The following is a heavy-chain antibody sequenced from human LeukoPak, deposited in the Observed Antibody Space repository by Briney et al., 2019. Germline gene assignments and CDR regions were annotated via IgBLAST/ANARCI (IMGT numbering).Heavy chain of an antibody. CDR3: ARDRCSGGSCYYGMDV. J-gene: IGHJ6*02. Sequence: PGGSLRLSCEASGFSLSNNYMTWVRQAPGKGLEWVSVIYSGGTTYYGVSVEGRFTISRDNSKNTLYLQMNSLRAEDTAVYYCARDRCSGGSCYYGMDVWGQGTTVTVSS. V-gene: IGHV3-66*01. D-gene: IGHD2-15*01. CDR1: GFSLSNNY. CDR2: IYSGGTT.